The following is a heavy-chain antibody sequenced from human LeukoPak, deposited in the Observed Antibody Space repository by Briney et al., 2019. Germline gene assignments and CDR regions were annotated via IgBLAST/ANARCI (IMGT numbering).Heavy chain of an antibody. D-gene: IGHD2-15*01. V-gene: IGHV4-59*08. CDR3: AGIVAALGGADYFDY. J-gene: IGHJ4*02. CDR1: DGSIYSYY. Sequence: SETLSLTCTVSDGSIYSYYWSWIRQPPGKGLEWIGHVSYSGSTNYNPSLNSRVTVSVDTPKSQISLKLSSVTAADTAVYYCAGIVAALGGADYFDYWGQGALVTVSS. CDR2: VSYSGST.